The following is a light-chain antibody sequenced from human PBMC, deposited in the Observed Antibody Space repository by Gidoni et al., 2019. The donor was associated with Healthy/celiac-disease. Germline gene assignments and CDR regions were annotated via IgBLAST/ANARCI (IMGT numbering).Light chain of an antibody. J-gene: IGKJ2*01. CDR3: QQYDNLPRYT. Sequence: DIQITQSPSSLSASVGDRVTITCQANQDISNYLNWYQKKPGKARKLLTDDASNLETGAPSRFSGSASGTDFTFTISRLQHEDIVTYYWQQYDNLPRYTFGQGTKLEIK. CDR1: QDISNY. CDR2: DAS. V-gene: IGKV1-33*01.